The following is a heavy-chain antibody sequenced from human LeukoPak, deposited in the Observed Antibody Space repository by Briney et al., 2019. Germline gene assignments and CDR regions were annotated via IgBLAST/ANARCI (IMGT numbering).Heavy chain of an antibody. D-gene: IGHD6-13*01. Sequence: GASVRVSCTASGYTFTGYYIHWVRQAPGQGLEWMGRINPNSGGTNYAQKFQGTVTMTRDTSINTAYRELSRLTSDDTAVYYCARDRLAAAGPGGWGQGTLVTVSS. V-gene: IGHV1-2*06. J-gene: IGHJ4*02. CDR1: GYTFTGYY. CDR2: INPNSGGT. CDR3: ARDRLAAAGPGG.